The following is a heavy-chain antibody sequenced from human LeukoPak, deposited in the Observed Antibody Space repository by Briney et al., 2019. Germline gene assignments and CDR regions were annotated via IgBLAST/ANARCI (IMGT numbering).Heavy chain of an antibody. CDR3: AREYDYGSGSYLNY. D-gene: IGHD3-10*01. CDR2: IYYSGST. CDR1: GGSISSSSYY. V-gene: IGHV4-39*07. J-gene: IGHJ4*02. Sequence: SETLSLTCTVSGGSISSSSYYWGWIRQPPGKGLEWIGSIYYSGSTYYNPSLKSRVTISVDTSKNQFSLKLSSVTAADTAVYYCAREYDYGSGSYLNYWGQGTLVTVSS.